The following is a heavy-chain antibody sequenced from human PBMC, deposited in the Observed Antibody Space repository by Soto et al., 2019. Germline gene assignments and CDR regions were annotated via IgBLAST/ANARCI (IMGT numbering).Heavy chain of an antibody. CDR3: ARDEGGVGAGWFDP. CDR1: GYTFTSYG. D-gene: IGHD1-26*01. V-gene: IGHV1-18*01. J-gene: IGHJ5*02. CDR2: ISAYNGNT. Sequence: QVQLVQSGAEVKKPGASVKVSCKASGYTFTSYGISWVRQAPGQGLEWMGWISAYNGNTNYAQKRQGRVTMTTDTSASTAYMELRSRRSDDPAGYYCARDEGGVGAGWFDPWGQGTLVPVSS.